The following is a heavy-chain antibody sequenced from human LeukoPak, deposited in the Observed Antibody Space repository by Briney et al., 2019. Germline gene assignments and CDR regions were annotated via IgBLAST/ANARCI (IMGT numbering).Heavy chain of an antibody. D-gene: IGHD6-13*01. CDR2: ISAYNGNT. J-gene: IGHJ6*02. Sequence: ASVKVSCKASSYTFTSYGISWVRQAPGQGLEWMGWISAYNGNTNYAQKLQGRVTMTTDTSTSTAYMELRSLRSDDTAVYYCARGVAAAEDYYYGMDVWGQGTTVTVSS. V-gene: IGHV1-18*01. CDR1: SYTFTSYG. CDR3: ARGVAAAEDYYYGMDV.